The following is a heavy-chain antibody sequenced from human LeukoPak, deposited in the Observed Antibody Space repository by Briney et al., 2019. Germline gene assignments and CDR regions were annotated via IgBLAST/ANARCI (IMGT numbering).Heavy chain of an antibody. CDR2: IKQDGSER. V-gene: IGHV3-7*01. J-gene: IGHJ4*02. D-gene: IGHD3-22*01. Sequence: GGSLRLSCEASGFSMSVYWMSWVRQAPGKGLEWVGNIKQDGSERNYVDSVKGRFTISRDNAKKSLYLQMNSLRAEDTAVYYCARDWGAYYHFFDYWGQGTLVTGSS. CDR3: ARDWGAYYHFFDY. CDR1: GFSMSVYW.